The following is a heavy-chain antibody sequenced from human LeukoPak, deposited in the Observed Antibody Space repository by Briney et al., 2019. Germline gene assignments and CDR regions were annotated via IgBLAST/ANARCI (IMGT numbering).Heavy chain of an antibody. CDR3: AKFRVRADGDYVDAFDI. J-gene: IGHJ3*02. V-gene: IGHV3-30*04. D-gene: IGHD4-17*01. Sequence: PGGSLRLSCAVSGFTFNSYHMHWVRQAPNKGLDWVAVVPHDGSSASNAASVNGRFTISRDNSKNTLYLQMNSLRAEDTAVYYCAKFRVRADGDYVDAFDIWGQGTMVTVSS. CDR2: VPHDGSSA. CDR1: GFTFNSYH.